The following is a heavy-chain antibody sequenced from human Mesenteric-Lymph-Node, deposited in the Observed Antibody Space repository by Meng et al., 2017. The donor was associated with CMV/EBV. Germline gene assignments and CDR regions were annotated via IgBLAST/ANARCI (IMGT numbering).Heavy chain of an antibody. V-gene: IGHV4-34*01. J-gene: IGHJ4*02. D-gene: IGHD4-23*01. CDR2: INHSGST. CDR1: GGSFSGYY. Sequence: QWGAGLLKPSETLSLTCAVYGGSFSGYYWSWIRQPPGKGLEWIGEINHSGSTNYNPSLKSRVTISVDTSKNQFSLKLSSVTAADTAVYYCARHQRWLKSEGGFNYWGQGTLVTVSS. CDR3: ARHQRWLKSEGGFNY.